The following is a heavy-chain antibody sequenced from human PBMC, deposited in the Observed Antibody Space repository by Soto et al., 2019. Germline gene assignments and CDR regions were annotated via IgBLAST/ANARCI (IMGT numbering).Heavy chain of an antibody. V-gene: IGHV4-34*01. D-gene: IGHD5-12*01. CDR1: GGSFSVYY. Sequence: QVQLQQWGAGLLKPSETLSLTCAVYGGSFSVYYWSWIRQPPGKGLEWIGEINHSGSTNYNPSLKSRVTISVDTSKNQFSLKLSSVTAADTAVYYCAIDGDLVGDWGQGTLVTVSS. CDR2: INHSGST. CDR3: AIDGDLVGD. J-gene: IGHJ4*02.